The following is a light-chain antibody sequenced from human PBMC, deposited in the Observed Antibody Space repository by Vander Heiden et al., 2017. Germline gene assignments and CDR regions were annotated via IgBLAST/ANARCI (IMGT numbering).Light chain of an antibody. V-gene: IGKV3-20*01. CDR2: GAS. J-gene: IGKJ1*01. CDR3: QQYGSSPKT. Sequence: EIVLPQSPGTLSLSPGYSATLSCRASQSVNSNYLAWYQQKPGQAPRVLIYGASSRATGIPDRFSGSGSGTDFTLTISRLEPEDFAVYYCQQYGSSPKTFGQGTKVEIK. CDR1: QSVNSNY.